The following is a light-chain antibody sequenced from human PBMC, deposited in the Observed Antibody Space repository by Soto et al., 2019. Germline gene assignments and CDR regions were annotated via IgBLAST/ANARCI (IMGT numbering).Light chain of an antibody. J-gene: IGLJ2*01. V-gene: IGLV1-47*01. Sequence: QAVLTQPPSASGTPGQRVTISRSGSSSNIGSNSVYWYQKLPGTAPKLLISGNNQRPSGVPDRFSGSKSDTSASLSISGLRSEDEAAYYCAAKDDSLTGHVVFGGGTKLTVL. CDR1: SSNIGSNS. CDR2: GNN. CDR3: AAKDDSLTGHVV.